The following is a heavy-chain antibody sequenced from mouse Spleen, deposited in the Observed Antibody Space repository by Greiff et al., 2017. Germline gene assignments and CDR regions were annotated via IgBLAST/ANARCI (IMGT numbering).Heavy chain of an antibody. J-gene: IGHJ4*01. Sequence: EVKLVESGGGLVKPGGSLKLSCAASGFTFSSYAMSWVRQTPEKRLEWVATISSGGSYTYYPDSVKGRFTISRDNAKNTLYLQMSSLRSEDTAMYYCARQDGYSFMDYWGQGTSVTVSS. D-gene: IGHD2-3*01. CDR2: ISSGGSYT. V-gene: IGHV5-9-3*01. CDR3: ARQDGYSFMDY. CDR1: GFTFSSYA.